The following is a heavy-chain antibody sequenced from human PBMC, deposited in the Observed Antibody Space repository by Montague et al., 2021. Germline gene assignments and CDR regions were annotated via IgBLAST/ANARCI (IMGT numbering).Heavy chain of an antibody. D-gene: IGHD3-22*01. V-gene: IGHV4-59*07. CDR3: ARQGFYESGGFFI. J-gene: IGHJ4*02. CDR2: VFYSGAT. CDR1: GDSINGWY. Sequence: DTLSLTCSVSGDSINGWYWGWIRQPPGKGLEWIGSVFYSGATNYNPSLKSRVTMSADTSKNQVSLKVNSVTAADTAVYYCARQGFYESGGFFIWGLGTLVTVSS.